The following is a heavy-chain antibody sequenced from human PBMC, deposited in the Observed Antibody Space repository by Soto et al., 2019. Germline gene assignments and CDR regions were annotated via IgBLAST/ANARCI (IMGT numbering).Heavy chain of an antibody. J-gene: IGHJ4*02. V-gene: IGHV1-69*01. CDR2: IIPIFGTA. CDR3: ARDPGIPDSSGYYYFDY. Sequence: QVQLVQSGAEVKKPGSSVNVSCKASGGTFSSYAISWVRQAPGQGLEWMGGIIPIFGTANYAQKFQGRVTITADESTSTAYMELSSLRSEDTAVYYCARDPGIPDSSGYYYFDYWGQGTLVTVSS. D-gene: IGHD3-22*01. CDR1: GGTFSSYA.